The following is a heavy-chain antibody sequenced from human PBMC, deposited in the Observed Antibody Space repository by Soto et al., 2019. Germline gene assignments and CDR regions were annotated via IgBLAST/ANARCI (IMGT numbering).Heavy chain of an antibody. Sequence: PSETLSLTCAVYGGSFSGYYWSWIRQPPGKGLEWIGEINHSGSTNYNPSLKSRVTISVDTSKNQFSLKLSSVTAADTAVYYCASGRYGSSWQYFDYWGQGTLVTVSS. CDR1: GGSFSGYY. CDR3: ASGRYGSSWQYFDY. D-gene: IGHD6-13*01. V-gene: IGHV4-34*01. J-gene: IGHJ4*02. CDR2: INHSGST.